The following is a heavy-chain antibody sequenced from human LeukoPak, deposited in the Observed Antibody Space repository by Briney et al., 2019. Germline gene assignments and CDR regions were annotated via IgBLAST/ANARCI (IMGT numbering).Heavy chain of an antibody. V-gene: IGHV3-64D*09. Sequence: GGSLRLSCSASGFTFSSYAMHWVRQAPGKGLEYVSAISSNGGSTYYADSVKGRFTISRDNSKNTLYLQMSSLRAEDTAVYYCVKEDYGSGNDIEYWGQGTLVTVSS. CDR2: ISSNGGST. J-gene: IGHJ4*02. CDR1: GFTFSSYA. D-gene: IGHD3-10*01. CDR3: VKEDYGSGNDIEY.